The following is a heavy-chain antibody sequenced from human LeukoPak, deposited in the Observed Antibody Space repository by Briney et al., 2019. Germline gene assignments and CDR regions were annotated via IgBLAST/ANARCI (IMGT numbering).Heavy chain of an antibody. V-gene: IGHV3-53*01. CDR1: GFTVSNNY. J-gene: IGHJ5*02. Sequence: PGGSLRLSCAASGFTVSNNYMSWVRQAPGKGLEWVSVIHSGGTTNYADSVQGRFTISRDNSKTTVYLHMNSLRAEDTAVYYCARGPGGPWFGVGRYGYNWFDPWGQGTLVTVSS. CDR3: ARGPGGPWFGVGRYGYNWFDP. D-gene: IGHD3-10*01. CDR2: IHSGGTT.